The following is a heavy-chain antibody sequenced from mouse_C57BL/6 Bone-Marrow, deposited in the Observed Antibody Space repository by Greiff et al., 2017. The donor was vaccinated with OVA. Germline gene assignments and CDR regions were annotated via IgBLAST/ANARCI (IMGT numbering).Heavy chain of an antibody. D-gene: IGHD4-1*01. CDR1: GYAFTNYL. V-gene: IGHV1-54*01. CDR3: ARLGPWFAY. Sequence: QVQLKESGAELVRPGTSVKVSCKASGYAFTNYLIEWVKQRPGQGLEWIGVINPGSGGTNYNEKFKGKATLTADKSSSTAYMQLSSLTSEDSAVYFCARLGPWFAYWGQGTLVTVSA. J-gene: IGHJ3*01. CDR2: INPGSGGT.